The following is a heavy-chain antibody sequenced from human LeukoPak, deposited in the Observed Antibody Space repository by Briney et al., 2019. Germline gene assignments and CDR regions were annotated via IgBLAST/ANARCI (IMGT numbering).Heavy chain of an antibody. V-gene: IGHV1-8*03. J-gene: IGHJ4*02. Sequence: ASVKVSCKASGYTFTSYDINWVRQATGQGLEWMGWMNPNSGSTGYAQKFQGRVTITRNTSISTAYMELSGLRSEDTAVYYCARGQSTGYPYYFEYWGQGTLVTVSS. D-gene: IGHD5-12*01. CDR2: MNPNSGST. CDR3: ARGQSTGYPYYFEY. CDR1: GYTFTSYD.